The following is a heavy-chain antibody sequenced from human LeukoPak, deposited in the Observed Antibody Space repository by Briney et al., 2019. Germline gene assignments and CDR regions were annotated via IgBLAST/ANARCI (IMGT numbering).Heavy chain of an antibody. CDR1: GFTFSSYG. V-gene: IGHV3-30*03. D-gene: IGHD2-15*01. J-gene: IGHJ4*02. CDR2: ISYDGSNK. Sequence: GGSLRLSCAASGFTFSSYGMHWVRQAPGKGLEWVAVISYDGSNKYYADSVKGRFTISRDNSKNTLYLQMNSLRAEDTAVYYCARGQGYCSGGSCYGFLHYWGQGTLVTVSS. CDR3: ARGQGYCSGGSCYGFLHY.